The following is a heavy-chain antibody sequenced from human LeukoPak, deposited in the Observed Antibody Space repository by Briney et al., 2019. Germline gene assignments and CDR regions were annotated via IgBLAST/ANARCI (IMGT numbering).Heavy chain of an antibody. Sequence: GGSLRLSCAASGFTFSTYAIHWVRQAPGKGLEWVAFISYDGSNRYYADSVKGRFTISRDNSKNTLYLQMNSLRAEDTAVYYCARDLAQYYYYYYYMDVWGKGTTVTVSS. CDR2: ISYDGSNR. CDR3: ARDLAQYYYYYYYMDV. CDR1: GFTFSTYA. J-gene: IGHJ6*03. D-gene: IGHD3-3*02. V-gene: IGHV3-30-3*01.